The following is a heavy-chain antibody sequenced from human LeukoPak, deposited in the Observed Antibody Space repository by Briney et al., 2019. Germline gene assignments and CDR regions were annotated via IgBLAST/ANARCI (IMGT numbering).Heavy chain of an antibody. CDR3: VRVSASYYMDYFDY. Sequence: GGSLRLSCAASGFTFSRNAMTWVRQAPGKGLEWLSGIRDSGSTTFYADSVKGRFTIFRDNSKNTLYLQMNSLTGEDTAIYYCVRVSASYYMDYFDYWGQGTLVTVSS. CDR1: GFTFSRNA. CDR2: IRDSGSTT. J-gene: IGHJ4*02. D-gene: IGHD1-26*01. V-gene: IGHV3-23*01.